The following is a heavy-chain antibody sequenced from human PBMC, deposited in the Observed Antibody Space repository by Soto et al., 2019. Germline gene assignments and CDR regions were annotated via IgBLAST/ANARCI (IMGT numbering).Heavy chain of an antibody. CDR2: IFPGDSDT. Sequence: GESLKISCKGSGYTFSKYWIACVRQMPGKGLEWMGIIFPGDSDTRYSPSFQGQVTISADKSISTAYLQWSSLKASDTAIYYCARRDGYTNYYYGMDVWGQGTTVTVSS. CDR3: ARRDGYTNYYYGMDV. J-gene: IGHJ6*02. D-gene: IGHD5-12*01. V-gene: IGHV5-51*01. CDR1: GYTFSKYW.